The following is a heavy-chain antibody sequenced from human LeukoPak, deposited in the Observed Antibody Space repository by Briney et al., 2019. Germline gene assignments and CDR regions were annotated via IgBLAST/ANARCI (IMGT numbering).Heavy chain of an antibody. V-gene: IGHV3-23*01. Sequence: GSLRLSCAASGFTFSSYAMSWVRQAPGKGLEWVSAISGSGGSTYYADSVKGRFTISRDNSKNTLYLQMNSLRAEDTAVYYCAKDSNSSWYYDYWGQGTLVTVSS. CDR3: AKDSNSSWYYDY. CDR2: ISGSGGST. CDR1: GFTFSSYA. D-gene: IGHD6-13*01. J-gene: IGHJ4*02.